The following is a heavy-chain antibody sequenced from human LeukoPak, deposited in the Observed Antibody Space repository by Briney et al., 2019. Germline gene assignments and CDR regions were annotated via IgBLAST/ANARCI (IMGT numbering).Heavy chain of an antibody. D-gene: IGHD1-7*01. Sequence: GGSLRLSCAASGFTFSSYAMSWVRQAPGKGLEWVSAISGTGGSTYYADSVKGRFTISRDNSKDTLYLQMSSLRAEDTAVYYCAKDERNWNYNLASQTYDWGQGTLVTVSS. CDR1: GFTFSSYA. CDR2: ISGTGGST. V-gene: IGHV3-23*01. CDR3: AKDERNWNYNLASQTYD. J-gene: IGHJ4*02.